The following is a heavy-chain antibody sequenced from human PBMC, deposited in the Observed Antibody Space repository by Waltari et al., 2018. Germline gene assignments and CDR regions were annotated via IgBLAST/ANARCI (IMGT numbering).Heavy chain of an antibody. CDR2: ISGSGNFV. Sequence: QLVESGGGLVRPGGSLRLSCATSGFSFNTYGMNWVRQAPGKGLEWVSFISGSGNFVYYVDSVKGRFTISRDNGKNIVYLQMNGLRAEDTALYYCARGCMTTMVTPWDFWGQGTLVTVSS. CDR3: ARGCMTTMVTPWDF. J-gene: IGHJ1*01. CDR1: GFSFNTYG. D-gene: IGHD4-17*01. V-gene: IGHV3-21*06.